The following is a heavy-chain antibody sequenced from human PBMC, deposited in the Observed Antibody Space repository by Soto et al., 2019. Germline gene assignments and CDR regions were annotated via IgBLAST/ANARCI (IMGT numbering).Heavy chain of an antibody. CDR2: IYHSGST. CDR1: GYSISSGYY. V-gene: IGHV4-38-2*01. D-gene: IGHD6-13*01. CDR3: ARVGIAAAGHFDY. J-gene: IGHJ4*02. Sequence: SETLSLTCAVSGYSISSGYYWGWTRQPPGKGLEWIGSIYHSGSTYYNPSLKSRVTISVDTSKNQFSLKLSSVTAADTAVYYCARVGIAAAGHFDYWGQGTLVTVSS.